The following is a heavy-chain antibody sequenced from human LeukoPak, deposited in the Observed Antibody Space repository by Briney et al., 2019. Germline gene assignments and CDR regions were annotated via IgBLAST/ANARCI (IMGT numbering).Heavy chain of an antibody. CDR1: GGTFSSYA. V-gene: IGHV1-69*06. D-gene: IGHD5-18*01. J-gene: IGHJ3*02. CDR3: AESSGGYSYGFDDAFDI. Sequence: GASVKVSCKASGGTFSSYAISWVRQAPGQGLEWMGGIIPIFGTANYAQKFQGRVTITADKSTSTAYMELSSLRSEDTAVYYCAESSGGYSYGFDDAFDIWGQGTMVTVSS. CDR2: IIPIFGTA.